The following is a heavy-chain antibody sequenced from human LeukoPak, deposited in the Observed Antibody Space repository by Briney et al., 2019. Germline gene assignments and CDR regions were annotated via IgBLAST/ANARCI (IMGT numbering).Heavy chain of an antibody. J-gene: IGHJ4*02. CDR1: GGSVSDNNFF. CDR2: IYNSGST. V-gene: IGHV4-61*01. CDR3: AGLEAHRPLDY. Sequence: SETLSLTCTVSGGSVSDNNFFWTWIRQPPGKGLEWIGYIYNSGSTNYNPALNSRVTISVDTSNNQFSLKLSSVIAADTAVYYCAGLEAHRPLDYWGQGTLVIVSS.